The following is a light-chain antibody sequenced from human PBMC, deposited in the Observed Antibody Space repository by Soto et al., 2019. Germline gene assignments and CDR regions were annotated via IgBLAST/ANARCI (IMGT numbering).Light chain of an antibody. J-gene: IGLJ1*01. CDR2: DVS. V-gene: IGLV2-14*03. CDR1: SSDVGGYNY. CDR3: SSYTSIDTWV. Sequence: QSVLTQLASVYGSPGQSITITCTGTSSDVGGYNYVSWYQQHPGKAPKVLISDVSNRPSGISNRFSGSKSGNTASLTISGLQAEDEADYYCSSYTSIDTWVFGTGTKVTVL.